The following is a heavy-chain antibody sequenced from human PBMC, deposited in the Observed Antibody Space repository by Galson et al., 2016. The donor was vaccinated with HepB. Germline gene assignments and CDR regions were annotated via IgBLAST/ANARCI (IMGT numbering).Heavy chain of an antibody. J-gene: IGHJ4*02. CDR3: AKRRIAIEN. CDR1: DGSIRSSSFS. CDR2: ILHRGTT. Sequence: SETLSLTCTVSDGSIRSSSFSWGWIRQPPGKELEWIGEILHRGTTNYNPSLKSRVIISVDKSKDLFSLRLSSVTAADTAVYFCAKRRIAIENWGQGTLVTVSS. V-gene: IGHV4-61*05. D-gene: IGHD6-13*01.